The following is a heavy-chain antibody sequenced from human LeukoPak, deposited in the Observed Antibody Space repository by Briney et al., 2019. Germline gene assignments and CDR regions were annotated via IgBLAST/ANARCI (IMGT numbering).Heavy chain of an antibody. D-gene: IGHD3-16*02. CDR1: GGSISSYY. V-gene: IGHV4-59*01. Sequence: PSETLSLTCTVSGGSISSYYWSWIRQPPGKGLEWIGYIYYSGGTNYNPSLKSRVTISVDTSKNQFPLKLSSVTAADTAVYYCARESDYVWGSYRVDAFDIWGQGTMVTVSS. CDR2: IYYSGGT. J-gene: IGHJ3*02. CDR3: ARESDYVWGSYRVDAFDI.